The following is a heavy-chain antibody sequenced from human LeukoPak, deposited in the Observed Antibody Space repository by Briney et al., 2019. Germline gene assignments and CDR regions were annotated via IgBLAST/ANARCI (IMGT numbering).Heavy chain of an antibody. V-gene: IGHV3-21*01. CDR1: GFTFSRYG. CDR3: TRDQWLVRSRYMDV. J-gene: IGHJ6*03. CDR2: ISTSNSYI. Sequence: PGGSLRLSCTASGFTFSRYGMNWVRQAPGKGLEWVSSISTSNSYIYYADSVKGRFTISRDNARNSLYLQMNSLRAEDTAVYYCTRDQWLVRSRYMDVWGKGTTVTVSS. D-gene: IGHD6-19*01.